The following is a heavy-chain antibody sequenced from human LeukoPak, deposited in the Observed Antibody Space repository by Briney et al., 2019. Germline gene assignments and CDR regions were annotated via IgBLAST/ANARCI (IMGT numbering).Heavy chain of an antibody. V-gene: IGHV3-15*01. J-gene: IGHJ4*02. CDR3: TRYDSSGYYAYEY. CDR2: VKSKAYGGTA. Sequence: GGSLRLSCAASGFTFSNAWMSWVRHAPGKGPEWVGRVKSKAYGGTADYAAPVKGRFTISSDDSKDTLYLQMNSLKTEDTAVYHCTRYDSSGYYAYEYWGQGTLVIVSS. CDR1: GFTFSNAW. D-gene: IGHD3-22*01.